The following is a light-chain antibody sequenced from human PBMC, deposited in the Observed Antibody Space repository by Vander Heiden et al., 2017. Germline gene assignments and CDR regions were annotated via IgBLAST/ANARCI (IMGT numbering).Light chain of an antibody. CDR3: CSYAGRYKV. J-gene: IGLJ1*01. V-gene: IGLV2-11*01. Sequence: QSALTQPRSVSGSPGPSVTISCTGTSSDVGGYDYVSWYQQHPGKAPKLMIYDVSKRPSGVPDRFSASKSGNTASLTISGLQAEDEADYYCCSYAGRYKVFGTGTKVTVL. CDR1: SSDVGGYDY. CDR2: DVS.